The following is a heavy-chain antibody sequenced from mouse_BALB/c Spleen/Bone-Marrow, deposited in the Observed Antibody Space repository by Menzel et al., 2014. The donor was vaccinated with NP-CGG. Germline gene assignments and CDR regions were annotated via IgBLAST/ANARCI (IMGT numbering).Heavy chain of an antibody. Sequence: QVLLQQSGPELVKPGASVKISCKAAGYAFSSSWMNWVKQRPGQGLEWIGRIYPGDGDTNYNGKFKGKATLTADKSSSTAYMQLSSLTSVDSAVYFCARGGNYRFDYWGQGTTLTVSS. J-gene: IGHJ2*01. CDR2: IYPGDGDT. V-gene: IGHV1-82*01. D-gene: IGHD2-1*01. CDR1: GYAFSSSW. CDR3: ARGGNYRFDY.